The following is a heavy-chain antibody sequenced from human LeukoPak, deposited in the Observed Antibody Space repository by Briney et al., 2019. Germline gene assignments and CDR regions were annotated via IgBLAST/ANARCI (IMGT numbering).Heavy chain of an antibody. Sequence: SETLSLTCTVVGGAINRRNYYWGWIRQSPGKGLEWIGSIYYSGSTYYNPSLKSRVTISVDTSKNQFSLKLSSVTAADTAVYYCASGSDVLLWFGEFDYWGQGTLVTVSS. CDR2: IYYSGST. D-gene: IGHD3-10*01. CDR3: ASGSDVLLWFGEFDY. CDR1: GGAINRRNYY. V-gene: IGHV4-39*07. J-gene: IGHJ4*02.